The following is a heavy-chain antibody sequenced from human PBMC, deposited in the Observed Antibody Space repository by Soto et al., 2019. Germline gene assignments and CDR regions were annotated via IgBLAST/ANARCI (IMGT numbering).Heavy chain of an antibody. J-gene: IGHJ3*01. D-gene: IGHD2-2*01. Sequence: GGSLRLSCAASGFTFSTYSMNWVRQAPGKGLEWVSYISSGSSTIYYADSVKGRFTISRDNAKNSLYLQMNSLRAEDTAVYYCARVGYCSSTSCEGVLKFWGQGTMVTVSS. V-gene: IGHV3-48*01. CDR2: ISSGSSTI. CDR3: ARVGYCSSTSCEGVLKF. CDR1: GFTFSTYS.